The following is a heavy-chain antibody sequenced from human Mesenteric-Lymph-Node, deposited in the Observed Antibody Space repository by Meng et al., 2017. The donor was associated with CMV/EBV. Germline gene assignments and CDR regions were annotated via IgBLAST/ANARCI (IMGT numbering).Heavy chain of an antibody. D-gene: IGHD2-15*01. CDR3: ARDEGWRWSARRVVDAFDI. J-gene: IGHJ3*02. Sequence: ASVKVSCKASGYTFTSYAMNWVRQAPGQGLEWMGIINPSGGSTSYAQKFQGRVTITTDESTSTAYMELSSLRSEDTAVYYCARDEGWRWSARRVVDAFDIWGQGTMVTVSS. CDR1: GYTFTSYA. V-gene: IGHV1-46*01. CDR2: INPSGGST.